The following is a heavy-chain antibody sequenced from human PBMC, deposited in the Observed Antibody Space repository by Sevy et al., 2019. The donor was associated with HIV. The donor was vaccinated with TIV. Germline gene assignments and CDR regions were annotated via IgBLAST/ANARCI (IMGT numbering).Heavy chain of an antibody. CDR2: INPNSGDT. CDR3: ASSDKLTIFGVVRDPCFDY. Sequence: ASVKVSCKASGYTFTGYYMHWVRQAPGQGLEWMGWINPNSGDTNYAQKFQGRVTMTRDTSISTAYMELSRLRSDDTAVYYCASSDKLTIFGVVRDPCFDYWGQGTLVTVSS. CDR1: GYTFTGYY. D-gene: IGHD3-3*01. J-gene: IGHJ4*02. V-gene: IGHV1-2*02.